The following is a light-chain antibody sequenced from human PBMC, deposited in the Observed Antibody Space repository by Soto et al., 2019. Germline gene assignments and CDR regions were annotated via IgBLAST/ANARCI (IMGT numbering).Light chain of an antibody. Sequence: ELGWTQSKGTLSLSPGERATLSCRASQCVSSSYLAWYQQKPGQAPRPLIYGASSRATGIPDRFSGSGSGTDFTLTISRLEPEDFAVYYCQQYGSSPPITFGQGTRLEIK. J-gene: IGKJ5*01. CDR1: QCVSSSY. CDR3: QQYGSSPPIT. CDR2: GAS. V-gene: IGKV3-20*01.